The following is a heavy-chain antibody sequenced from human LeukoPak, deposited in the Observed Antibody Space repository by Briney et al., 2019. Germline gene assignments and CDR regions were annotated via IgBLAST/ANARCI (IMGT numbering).Heavy chain of an antibody. CDR1: GYSFTSYW. J-gene: IGHJ4*02. Sequence: GESLKISCKGSGYSFTSYWIGWVSQMPGKGLEWMGIIYAGDSATKNSPSFKGKVTISADKSISNAYLQCSSLKASDTAMYYGARHVDSSGWYYFDYWCQGTLVTVSS. V-gene: IGHV5-51*01. D-gene: IGHD6-19*01. CDR2: IYAGDSAT. CDR3: ARHVDSSGWYYFDY.